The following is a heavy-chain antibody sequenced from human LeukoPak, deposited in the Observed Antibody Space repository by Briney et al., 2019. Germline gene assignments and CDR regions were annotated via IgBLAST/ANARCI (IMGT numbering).Heavy chain of an antibody. CDR1: GGSISGYY. J-gene: IGHJ4*02. V-gene: IGHV4-59*08. CDR3: AGPIYEAFEQ. D-gene: IGHD3-16*01. CDR2: IYRSGRT. Sequence: SETLSLTCTVSGGSISGYYWSWFRQPPGKGLEWIGYIYRSGRTSYNPSLKSRVTISVDTSKNEFSLKLRFVTAADTAVYYCAGPIYEAFEQWGQGALVTVSS.